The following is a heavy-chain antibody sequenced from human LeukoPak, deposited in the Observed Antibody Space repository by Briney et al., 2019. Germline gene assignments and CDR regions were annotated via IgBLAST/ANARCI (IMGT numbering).Heavy chain of an antibody. CDR2: ISGSGGST. D-gene: IGHD3-22*01. Sequence: GGSLRLSCAASGFTFSSYAMSWVRQAPGKGLEWVSAISGSGGSTYYADSVKGRFTISRDNSKNTLYLQMNSLRAEDTAVYYCAKGSRSGYYLDDAFDIWGQGTMVTVSS. CDR1: GFTFSSYA. CDR3: AKGSRSGYYLDDAFDI. V-gene: IGHV3-23*01. J-gene: IGHJ3*02.